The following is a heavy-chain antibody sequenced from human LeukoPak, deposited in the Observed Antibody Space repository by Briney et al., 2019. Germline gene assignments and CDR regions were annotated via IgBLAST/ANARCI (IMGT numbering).Heavy chain of an antibody. V-gene: IGHV3-21*01. CDR1: GFTFSSYT. D-gene: IGHD2-15*01. J-gene: IGHJ4*02. CDR2: ISGSSYYI. Sequence: GGSLRLSCAASGFTFSSYTMNWVRQAPGKGLEWVSSISGSSYYIYYADSVKGRFTISRDNAKNSLYLQMNSLRVEDTAVYYCARKDCSGGSSYSDWGQGTLVTVSS. CDR3: ARKDCSGGSSYSD.